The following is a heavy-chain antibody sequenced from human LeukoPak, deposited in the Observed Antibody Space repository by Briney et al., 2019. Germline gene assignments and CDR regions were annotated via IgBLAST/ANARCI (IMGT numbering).Heavy chain of an antibody. D-gene: IGHD6-6*01. CDR2: INHSGST. J-gene: IGHJ5*02. CDR1: GGSFSGYY. Sequence: SETLSLTCAVYGGSFSGYYWSWIRQPPGKGLEWIGEINHSGSTNYNPSLKSRVTISVDTSKNQLSLKLSSVTAADTAVYYCARDGESIAAYNWFDPWGQGTLVTVSS. CDR3: ARDGESIAAYNWFDP. V-gene: IGHV4-34*01.